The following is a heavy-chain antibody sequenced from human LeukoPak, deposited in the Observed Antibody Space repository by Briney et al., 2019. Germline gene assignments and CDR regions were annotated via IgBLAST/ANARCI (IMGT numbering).Heavy chain of an antibody. CDR1: GFTFSSYA. J-gene: IGHJ6*04. D-gene: IGHD3-9*01. CDR3: ARDQTDDILTGYYSPGRHYYYGMDV. CDR2: ISYDGSNK. V-gene: IGHV3-30*04. Sequence: PGGSLRLSCAASGFTFSSYAMHWVRQAPGKGLEWVAVISYDGSNKYYADSVKGRFTISRDNSKNTLYLQMNSLRAGDTAVYYCARDQTDDILTGYYSPGRHYYYGMDVWGKGTTVTVSS.